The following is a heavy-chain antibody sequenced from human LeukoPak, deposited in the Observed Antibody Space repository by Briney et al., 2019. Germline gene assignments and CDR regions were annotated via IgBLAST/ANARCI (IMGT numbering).Heavy chain of an antibody. CDR2: ISGSGGST. J-gene: IGHJ5*02. V-gene: IGHV3-23*01. D-gene: IGHD3-10*01. CDR1: GFTFSSYA. Sequence: GGSLRLSCAASGFTFSSYAMSWVRQAPGKGLEWVSAISGSGGSTYYADSVKGRFTISRDNSKNTLYLQMNSLRAEDTAVYYCAETPYYYGSGNNWFDPWGQGTLVTVSS. CDR3: AETPYYYGSGNNWFDP.